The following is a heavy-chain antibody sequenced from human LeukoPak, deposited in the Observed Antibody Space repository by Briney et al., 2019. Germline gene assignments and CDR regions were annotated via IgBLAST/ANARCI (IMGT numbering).Heavy chain of an antibody. Sequence: ASVKVSCKASGYRFTGYYIHWARQAPGQGLEWMGWINPNSGGTNYAQKFQGRVTMTRDTSISTAYMELSSLTSDDTAVYYCARDLEGYHYGSGNYPQWGQGTLITVSS. CDR2: INPNSGGT. D-gene: IGHD3-10*01. CDR3: ARDLEGYHYGSGNYPQ. CDR1: GYRFTGYY. J-gene: IGHJ4*02. V-gene: IGHV1-2*02.